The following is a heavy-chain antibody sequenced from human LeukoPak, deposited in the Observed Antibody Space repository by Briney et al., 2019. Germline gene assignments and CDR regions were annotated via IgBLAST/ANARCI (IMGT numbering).Heavy chain of an antibody. D-gene: IGHD3-9*01. Sequence: ASVKVSCKASGYTFTSYGISWVRQAHGQGLEWMGWISAYNGNTNYAQKLQGRVNMNTDTSTSTAYMELRSLRSDYTAVYYCARDQRYFVLWGQGTLVTVSS. CDR2: ISAYNGNT. CDR3: ARDQRYFVL. V-gene: IGHV1-18*01. CDR1: GYTFTSYG. J-gene: IGHJ4*02.